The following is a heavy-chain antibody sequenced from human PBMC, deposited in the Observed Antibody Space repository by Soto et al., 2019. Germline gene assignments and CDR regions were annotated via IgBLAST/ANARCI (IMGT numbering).Heavy chain of an antibody. Sequence: QVQLVESGGGVVQPGRSLRLSCEASGFTFSSYAMHWVRQAPGKGLEWVAVIWYGGSNKYYADSVKGRFTISRDNSKNTLYLQMNSLRADDTSVYHCARGGYYDTSGYYSTSYYFDYWGQGTLVTVSS. J-gene: IGHJ4*02. CDR2: IWYGGSNK. D-gene: IGHD3-22*01. CDR3: ARGGYYDTSGYYSTSYYFDY. V-gene: IGHV3-33*01. CDR1: GFTFSSYA.